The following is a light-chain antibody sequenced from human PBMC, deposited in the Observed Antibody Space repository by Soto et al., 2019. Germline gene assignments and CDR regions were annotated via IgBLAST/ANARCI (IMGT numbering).Light chain of an antibody. CDR1: SSDVGGYNY. CDR2: DVS. Sequence: QSALTQPASVSGSPGQSITISCTGTSSDVGGYNYVSWYQQHPGKAPKLMIYDVSNRPSGVSNRFSGSKSGNTASLTISGLQAEDEADYYCISYTSSSTWVVFGGGTKLTVL. J-gene: IGLJ2*01. CDR3: ISYTSSSTWVV. V-gene: IGLV2-14*01.